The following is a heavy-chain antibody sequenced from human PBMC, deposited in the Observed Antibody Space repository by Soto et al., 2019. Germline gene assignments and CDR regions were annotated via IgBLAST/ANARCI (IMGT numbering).Heavy chain of an antibody. Sequence: SETQSLTCTVSSGSISSGGYHWSWIRQHPGKGLELIGYIHYTGSTYYNPSLKSRLTISVDTSKNQFSLRLSSVTAADTAVYYCARDSAIAARAFDIWGRGTMVTVSS. CDR1: SGSISSGGYH. J-gene: IGHJ3*02. V-gene: IGHV4-31*03. D-gene: IGHD6-6*01. CDR3: ARDSAIAARAFDI. CDR2: IHYTGST.